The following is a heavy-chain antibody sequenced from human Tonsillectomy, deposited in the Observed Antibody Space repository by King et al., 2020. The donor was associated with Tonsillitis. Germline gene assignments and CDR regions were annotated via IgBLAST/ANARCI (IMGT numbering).Heavy chain of an antibody. CDR2: ISANNGNT. D-gene: IGHD3-22*01. CDR1: GYTFTSYG. J-gene: IGHJ3*02. Sequence: QLVQSGAEVKKPGASVKVSCQASGYTFTSYGISWGRQAPGQGLEWLGWISANNGNTNYAQKLQGRVTMTTDTSTSTAYMELRSLRSDDTAVYYCARDRAPYDSSGYYDAFDIWGQGTMVTVSS. V-gene: IGHV1-18*01. CDR3: ARDRAPYDSSGYYDAFDI.